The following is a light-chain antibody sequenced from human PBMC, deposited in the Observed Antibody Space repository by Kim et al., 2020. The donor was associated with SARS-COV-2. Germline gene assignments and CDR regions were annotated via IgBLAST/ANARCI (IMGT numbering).Light chain of an antibody. CDR2: DAS. Sequence: PGEGATLSCRAGQSVSSRSLAWYQQKPGQAPRLLIYDASNRATGIPARFSGSGSGTDFILTISSLEPEDFAVYYCQQRSNWPSLTFGGGTKVDIK. CDR1: QSVSSRS. V-gene: IGKV3-11*01. J-gene: IGKJ4*01. CDR3: QQRSNWPSLT.